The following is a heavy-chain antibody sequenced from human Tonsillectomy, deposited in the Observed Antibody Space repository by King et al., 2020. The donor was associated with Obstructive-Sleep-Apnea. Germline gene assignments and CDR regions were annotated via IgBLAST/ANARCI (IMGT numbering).Heavy chain of an antibody. J-gene: IGHJ4*02. CDR1: GGSISCYY. CDR2: IYYKGDT. Sequence: LQLQESGPGLLRPSETLSLTCTVSGGSISCYYWSWIRQPQGKGLEWIGNIYYKGDTNYKLSLKKRVTISLATSKNQFSLKLYSVTAADTAVYYSAGDSYDVSSDYTRAPVYWGQGTLVTLSS. D-gene: IGHD3-16*01. CDR3: AGDSYDVSSDYTRAPVY. V-gene: IGHV4-59*01.